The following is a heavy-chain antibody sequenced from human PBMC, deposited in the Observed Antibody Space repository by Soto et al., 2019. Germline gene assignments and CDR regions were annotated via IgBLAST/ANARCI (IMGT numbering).Heavy chain of an antibody. CDR2: ISSSSGST. V-gene: IGHV3-11*06. D-gene: IGHD5-12*01. CDR3: ARDRGGYDRLYYYHGMDV. CDR1: GFTFRDYD. Sequence: GGSLRLSCAASGFTFRDYDMSWIRQAPGKGLEYISYISSSSGSTNYADSVKGRFTISRDNAKNSLYLQMSSLRAEDTAVYYCARDRGGYDRLYYYHGMDVWGQGTTVTV. J-gene: IGHJ6*02.